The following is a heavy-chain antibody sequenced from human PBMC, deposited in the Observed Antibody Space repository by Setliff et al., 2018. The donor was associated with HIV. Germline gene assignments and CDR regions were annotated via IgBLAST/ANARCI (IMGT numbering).Heavy chain of an antibody. V-gene: IGHV3-21*06. D-gene: IGHD2-2*01. CDR3: ARVGSSTSLDY. Sequence: GSLRLSCTASGFPFSLYSMNWVRQTPGKGLEWVSSINGNTLYISYAASVRRRFTISRDNAKNSLYLQMTSLRPEDTGVYYCARVGSSTSLDYWGQGILVTVSS. J-gene: IGHJ4*02. CDR2: INGNTLYI. CDR1: GFPFSLYS.